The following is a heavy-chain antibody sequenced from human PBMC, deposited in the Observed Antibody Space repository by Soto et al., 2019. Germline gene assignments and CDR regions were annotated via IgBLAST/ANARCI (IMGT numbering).Heavy chain of an antibody. CDR2: IYWDDDK. CDR3: AHKTIAAAGTNNWFDP. Sequence: QITLKESGPPLVKPTQTLTLTCTFSGFSLSTSGVGVGWIRQPPGKALEWLALIYWDDDKRYSPSLKSRLTITKDTSKNQVVLTMTNMDPVDTATYYCAHKTIAAAGTNNWFDPWGQGTLVTVSS. CDR1: GFSLSTSGVG. V-gene: IGHV2-5*02. J-gene: IGHJ5*02. D-gene: IGHD6-13*01.